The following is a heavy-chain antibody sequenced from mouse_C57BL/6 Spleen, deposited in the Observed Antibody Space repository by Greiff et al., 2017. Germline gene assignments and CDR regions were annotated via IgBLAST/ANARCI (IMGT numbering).Heavy chain of an antibody. CDR2: IDPSDSYT. CDR3: ARFDTTEHYYAMDY. Sequence: QVQLQQPGAELVRPGTSVKLSCKASGYTFTSYWMHWVKQSPGQGLEWIGVIDPSDSYTNYNQKFKGKATLTVDTSSSTAYMQLSSLTSEDSAVYYCARFDTTEHYYAMDYWGQGTSVTVSS. V-gene: IGHV1-59*01. J-gene: IGHJ4*01. D-gene: IGHD1-1*01. CDR1: GYTFTSYW.